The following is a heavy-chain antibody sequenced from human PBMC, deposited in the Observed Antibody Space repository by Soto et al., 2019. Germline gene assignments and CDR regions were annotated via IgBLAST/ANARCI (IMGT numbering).Heavy chain of an antibody. V-gene: IGHV3-66*01. CDR3: ARDSGYSYGYYYYMDV. J-gene: IGHJ6*03. D-gene: IGHD5-18*01. CDR2: IYSGGST. CDR1: GFTVSSNY. Sequence: GGSLRLSCAASGFTVSSNYMSWVRQAPGKGLEWVSVIYSGGSTYYADSVKGRFTISRDNSKNTLYLQMNSLRAEDTAVYYCARDSGYSYGYYYYMDVWGKGTTVTV.